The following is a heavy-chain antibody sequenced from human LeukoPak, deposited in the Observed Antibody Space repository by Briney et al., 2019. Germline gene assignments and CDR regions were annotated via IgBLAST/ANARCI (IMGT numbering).Heavy chain of an antibody. J-gene: IGHJ4*02. V-gene: IGHV1-18*01. D-gene: IGHD6-13*01. Sequence: GASVKVSCKASGYTFTSYGISWVRQAPGQGLEWMGWISAYNGNTNYAQKLQGRVTMTTDTSTRTAYMELRSLSSDDTAVYYCARTQRIAAAGTTDYWGQGTLVTVSS. CDR3: ARTQRIAAAGTTDY. CDR2: ISAYNGNT. CDR1: GYTFTSYG.